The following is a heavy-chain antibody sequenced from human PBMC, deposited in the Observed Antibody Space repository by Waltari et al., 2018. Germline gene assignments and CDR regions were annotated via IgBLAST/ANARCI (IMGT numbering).Heavy chain of an antibody. D-gene: IGHD3-10*01. V-gene: IGHV4-39*07. CDR1: GGSISSSSYY. CDR3: AREGPPGELFNNWFDP. Sequence: QLQLQESGPGLVKPSETLSLTCTVSGGSISSSSYYWGWIRQPPGKGLEWIGSIYYSGSTYYNPSLKSRVTISVDTSKNQFSLKLSSVTAADTAVYYCAREGPPGELFNNWFDPWGQGTLVTVSS. CDR2: IYYSGST. J-gene: IGHJ5*02.